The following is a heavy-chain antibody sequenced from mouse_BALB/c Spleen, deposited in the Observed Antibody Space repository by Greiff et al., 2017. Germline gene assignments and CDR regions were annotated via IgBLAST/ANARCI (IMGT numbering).Heavy chain of an antibody. Sequence: QVQLQQSGAELMKPGASVKIYCKATGYTFSSYWIEWVKQRPGHGLEWIGEILPGSGSTNYNEKFKGKATFTADTSSNTAYMQLSSLTSEDSAVYYCARPWDYGNPWSAYWGQGTLVTVSA. J-gene: IGHJ3*01. CDR2: ILPGSGST. D-gene: IGHD2-1*01. V-gene: IGHV1-9*01. CDR1: GYTFSSYW. CDR3: ARPWDYGNPWSAY.